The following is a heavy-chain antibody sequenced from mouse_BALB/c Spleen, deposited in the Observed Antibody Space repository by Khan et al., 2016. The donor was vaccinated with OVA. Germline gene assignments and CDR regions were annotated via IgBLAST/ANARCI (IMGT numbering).Heavy chain of an antibody. V-gene: IGHV5-12-1*01. CDR2: ISSGGFTT. Sequence: EVQLQESGGGLVKPGGSLKLSCVASGFAFSSYDLSWVRQTPEKRLEWVAYISSGGFTTYYFDTMKGRFTLSRDNAKNTLYLQMNSLQSEDTAMYYCARHQATMLTTSCYFDVWGAGATVTVSS. CDR1: GFAFSSYD. J-gene: IGHJ1*01. CDR3: ARHQATMLTTSCYFDV. D-gene: IGHD2-2*01.